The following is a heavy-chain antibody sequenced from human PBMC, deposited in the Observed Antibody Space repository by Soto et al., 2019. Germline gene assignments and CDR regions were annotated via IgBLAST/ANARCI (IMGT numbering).Heavy chain of an antibody. V-gene: IGHV3-73*02. CDR1: GFTFSGSA. Sequence: EVQLVESGGGLVQPGGSLKLSCAAPGFTFSGSAMHWVRQASGKGLEWVGRIRSKANSYATAYAASVKGRFTISRDDSKNTAYLQMNSLKTEDTAVYYCTSQGYSYGFVYWGQGTLVTVSS. J-gene: IGHJ4*02. CDR3: TSQGYSYGFVY. D-gene: IGHD5-18*01. CDR2: IRSKANSYAT.